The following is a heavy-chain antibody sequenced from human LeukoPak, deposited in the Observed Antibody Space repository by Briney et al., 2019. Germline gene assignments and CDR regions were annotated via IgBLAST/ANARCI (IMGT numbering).Heavy chain of an antibody. V-gene: IGHV3-21*01. Sequence: GGSLRLSCAASGFTFSRYVMNWVRQAPGKGLEWVSSISSSSSHIYYADSVKGRFTISRDNAKNSLYLQMNSLRAEDTAVYYCARNSGYDLNYYYMDVWGKGTTVTVSS. D-gene: IGHD5-12*01. CDR3: ARNSGYDLNYYYMDV. CDR2: ISSSSSHI. J-gene: IGHJ6*03. CDR1: GFTFSRYV.